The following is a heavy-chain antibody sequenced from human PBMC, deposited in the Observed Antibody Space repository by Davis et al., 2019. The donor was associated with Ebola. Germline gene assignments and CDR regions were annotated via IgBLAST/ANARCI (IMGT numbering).Heavy chain of an antibody. CDR3: ARHRSYYDSSGYYSWVPFDY. J-gene: IGHJ4*02. V-gene: IGHV5-51*01. Sequence: GGSLRLSCKGSGYSFTSYWIGWVRQMPGKGLEWMGIIYPGDSDTRYSPSFQGQVTISADKSISTAYLQWSSLKASDTAMYYCARHRSYYDSSGYYSWVPFDYWGQGTLVTVSS. D-gene: IGHD3-22*01. CDR2: IYPGDSDT. CDR1: GYSFTSYW.